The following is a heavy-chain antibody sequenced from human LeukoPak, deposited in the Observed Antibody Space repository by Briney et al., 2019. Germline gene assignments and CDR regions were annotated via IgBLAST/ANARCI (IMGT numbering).Heavy chain of an antibody. CDR1: GGTFSSYA. D-gene: IGHD3-10*01. J-gene: IGHJ4*02. CDR3: ARDLTYYGSGSYYKAPIGFDY. Sequence: SVKVSCKASGGTFSSYAISWVRQAPGQGLEWMGRIIPILGIANYAQKFQGRVTITADKSTSTAYMELSSLRSEDTAVYYCARDLTYYGSGSYYKAPIGFDYWGQGTLATVSS. V-gene: IGHV1-69*04. CDR2: IIPILGIA.